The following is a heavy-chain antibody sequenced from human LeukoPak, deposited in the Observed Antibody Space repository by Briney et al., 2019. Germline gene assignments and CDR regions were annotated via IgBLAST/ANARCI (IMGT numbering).Heavy chain of an antibody. D-gene: IGHD5-12*01. V-gene: IGHV3-48*03. CDR2: IGSSGSTI. J-gene: IGHJ4*02. CDR1: GFTFSSYE. CDR3: ARDSGLSGYDILDY. Sequence: PGGSLRLSCAASGFTFSSYEMNWVRQAPGKGLEWVSYIGSSGSTIYYADSVKGRFTISRDNAKNSLYLKMNSLRAEDTAVYYCARDSGLSGYDILDYWGPGTLVTVSP.